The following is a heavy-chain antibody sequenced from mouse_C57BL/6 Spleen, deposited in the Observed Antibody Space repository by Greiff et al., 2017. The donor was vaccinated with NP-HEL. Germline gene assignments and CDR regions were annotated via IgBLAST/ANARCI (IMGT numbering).Heavy chain of an antibody. Sequence: EVMLVESGGGLVKPGGSLKLSCAASGFTFSSYTMSWVRQTPEKRLEWVATISGGGGNTYYPDSVKGRFTISRDNAKNTLYLQMSSLRSEDTALYYCARSGTDTYYFDYWGQGTTLTVSS. CDR1: GFTFSSYT. D-gene: IGHD4-1*01. J-gene: IGHJ2*01. V-gene: IGHV5-9*01. CDR3: ARSGTDTYYFDY. CDR2: ISGGGGNT.